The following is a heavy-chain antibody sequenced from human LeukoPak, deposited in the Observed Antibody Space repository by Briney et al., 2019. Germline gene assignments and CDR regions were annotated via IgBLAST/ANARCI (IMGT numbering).Heavy chain of an antibody. Sequence: ASVKVSCKASGYTFTSNYIHWVRQAPGQGLEWMGMIYPRDGSTSYAQKFQGRVTVTRDTSTSTVHMELSGLRSEDTAVYYCARDQSAVAGTQWGQGTLVTVSS. J-gene: IGHJ4*02. D-gene: IGHD6-19*01. CDR2: IYPRDGST. CDR3: ARDQSAVAGTQ. CDR1: GYTFTSNY. V-gene: IGHV1-46*01.